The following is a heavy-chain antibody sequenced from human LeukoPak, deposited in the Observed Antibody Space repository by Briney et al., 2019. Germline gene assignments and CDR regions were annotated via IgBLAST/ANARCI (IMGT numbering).Heavy chain of an antibody. V-gene: IGHV5-51*01. Sequence: GESLKISCQGSGYSFTSYWIGWVRQMPGKGLEWMGTIYPGDSDTRYSPSFQGQVIISADKSISTAYLQWSSLKASDTAMYYCARLQSQGGGWFGGPNYYGMDVWGQGTTVTASS. D-gene: IGHD6-19*01. CDR1: GYSFTSYW. J-gene: IGHJ6*02. CDR3: ARLQSQGGGWFGGPNYYGMDV. CDR2: IYPGDSDT.